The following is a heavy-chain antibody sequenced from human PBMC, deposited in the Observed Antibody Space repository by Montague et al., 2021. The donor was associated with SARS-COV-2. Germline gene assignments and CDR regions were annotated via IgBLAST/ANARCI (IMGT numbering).Heavy chain of an antibody. CDR3: ARRGLGYCSGGSCPNAFDI. D-gene: IGHD2-15*01. CDR2: IYYSGST. V-gene: IGHV4-59*01. J-gene: IGHJ3*02. Sequence: SETRSLTCTVSGGSISSYYWSWIRQPPGKGLEWIGYIYYSGSTXXXPSXXXRVTISVDTSKNQFSLKLSSVTAADTAVYYCARRGLGYCSGGSCPNAFDIWGQGTMVTVSS. CDR1: GGSISSYY.